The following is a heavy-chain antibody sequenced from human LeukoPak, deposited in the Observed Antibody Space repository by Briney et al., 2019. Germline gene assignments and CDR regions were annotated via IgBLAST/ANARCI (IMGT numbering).Heavy chain of an antibody. CDR2: LYPDGSAT. J-gene: IGHJ4*02. CDR1: GYSVTSYW. Sequence: GESLKISRKGSGYSVTSYWIGWGRPMPGGGLEWMGMLYPDGSATTYHPSFEGRVTISADKSVTTAYLEWNSLKASDTALYYCVRQGLQSGTYPAYWGPGTLVTVSS. D-gene: IGHD1-26*01. V-gene: IGHV5-51*01. CDR3: VRQGLQSGTYPAY.